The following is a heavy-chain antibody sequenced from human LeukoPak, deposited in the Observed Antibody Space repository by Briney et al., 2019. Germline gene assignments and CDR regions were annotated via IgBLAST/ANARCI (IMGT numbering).Heavy chain of an antibody. Sequence: GGSLRLSCAASGFTFSDYNMHWIRQAPGKGLEWISYISSRGGTIFYADSVKGRFTISRDNAENSLFLQLNSLRPEDTAVYYCARDGIRSFGLIKKHDYWGQGTLVTVSS. D-gene: IGHD3-3*01. V-gene: IGHV3-11*04. CDR3: ARDGIRSFGLIKKHDY. J-gene: IGHJ4*02. CDR1: GFTFSDYN. CDR2: ISSRGGTI.